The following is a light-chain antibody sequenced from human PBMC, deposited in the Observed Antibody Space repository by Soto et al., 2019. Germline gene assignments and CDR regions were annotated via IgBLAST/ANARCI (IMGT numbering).Light chain of an antibody. V-gene: IGLV2-8*01. J-gene: IGLJ1*01. CDR3: SSYAGSNNFV. Sequence: QSALTQPPSASGSPGQSVTISCTGTSSDVGGYNYVSWYQQHPGKAPKLTIYEVNERPSGVPDRYSGSKSGNTASLTVSGLQAEDEADYYCSSYAGSNNFVFGTGTKLTVL. CDR2: EVN. CDR1: SSDVGGYNY.